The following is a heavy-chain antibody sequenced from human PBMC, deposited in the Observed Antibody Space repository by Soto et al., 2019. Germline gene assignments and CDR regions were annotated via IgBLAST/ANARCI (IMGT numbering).Heavy chain of an antibody. CDR1: SGSVSSMNYY. D-gene: IGHD2-2*01. CDR2: IYYSGNT. Sequence: SETLSLTCTVSSGSVSSMNYYWGWIRQPPGKGLEWIGNIYYSGNTYYNPSLKSRVTISVDTSKNQFSLKLSSVTAADTAVYYCARHTISLVVVPARDYGMDVWGQGTTVTVSS. J-gene: IGHJ6*02. CDR3: ARHTISLVVVPARDYGMDV. V-gene: IGHV4-39*01.